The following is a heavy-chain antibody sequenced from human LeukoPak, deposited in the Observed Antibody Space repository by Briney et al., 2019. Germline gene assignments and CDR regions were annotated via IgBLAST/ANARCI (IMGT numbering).Heavy chain of an antibody. CDR2: ISSSGSTI. CDR1: GFTFSSYE. V-gene: IGHV3-48*03. J-gene: IGHJ4*02. CDR3: SRVFYYDSSGYYIDDY. Sequence: GGSLRLSCAASGFTFSSYEMNWVRQAPGKGLEWVSYISSSGSTIYYADSVKGRFTISRDNAKNSLYLQMNSLRAEDTAVYYCSRVFYYDSSGYYIDDYWGQGTLVTVSS. D-gene: IGHD3-22*01.